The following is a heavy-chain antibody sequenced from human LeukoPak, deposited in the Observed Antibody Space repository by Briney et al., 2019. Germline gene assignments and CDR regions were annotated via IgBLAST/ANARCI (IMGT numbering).Heavy chain of an antibody. V-gene: IGHV4-61*02. Sequence: PSETLSLTCTVSGGSISSGSYYWSWIRQPAGKGLEWIGRIYTSGSTNYNPSLKSRVTISVDTSKNQFSLKLSSVTAADTAVYYCGREGVWFGELSGYYYMDVWGKGTTVTVSS. J-gene: IGHJ6*03. CDR2: IYTSGST. CDR3: GREGVWFGELSGYYYMDV. CDR1: GGSISSGSYY. D-gene: IGHD3-10*01.